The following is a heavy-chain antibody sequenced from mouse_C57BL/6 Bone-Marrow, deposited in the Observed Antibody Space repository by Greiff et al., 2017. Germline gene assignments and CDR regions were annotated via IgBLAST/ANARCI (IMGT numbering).Heavy chain of an antibody. CDR2: IWGVGST. Sequence: VQLVESGPGLVAPSQSLSITCTVSGFSLTSYGVDWVRQSPGKGLEWLGVIWGVGSTNYNSALKSRLSISKDNSKSQVFVKMNSLQTDDTAMYYCARELGRRDYYAMDYGGQGTSVTVSS. J-gene: IGHJ4*01. V-gene: IGHV2-6*01. CDR1: GFSLTSYG. CDR3: ARELGRRDYYAMDY. D-gene: IGHD4-1*01.